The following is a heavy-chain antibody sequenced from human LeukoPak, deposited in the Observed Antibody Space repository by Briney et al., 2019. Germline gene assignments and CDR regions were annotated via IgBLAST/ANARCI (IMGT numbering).Heavy chain of an antibody. J-gene: IGHJ4*02. CDR3: AKGGLYYDFWSGYYGHYFDY. CDR1: GFTFSSYA. D-gene: IGHD3-3*01. V-gene: IGHV3-23*01. Sequence: PGGSLRLSCAASGFTFSSYAMSWVRQAPGKGLEWVSAISGSGGSTYYADSVKGRFTISRDNSKNTLYLQMNSLRAEDTAVYYCAKGGLYYDFWSGYYGHYFDYWGQGTLVTVSS. CDR2: ISGSGGST.